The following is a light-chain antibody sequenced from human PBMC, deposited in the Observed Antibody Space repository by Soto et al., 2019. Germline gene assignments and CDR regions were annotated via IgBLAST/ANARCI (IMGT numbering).Light chain of an antibody. Sequence: ELVVTQSPATLSVSPGERATLSCRASQSVSSDLAWYQQIPGQAPRLLIYGASTRATGIPARFSGSGSGTEFTLTISSLQSEDIGIYYCQQYDSWPYTFGPGSKVHFK. CDR2: GAS. J-gene: IGKJ3*01. CDR3: QQYDSWPYT. CDR1: QSVSSD. V-gene: IGKV3-15*01.